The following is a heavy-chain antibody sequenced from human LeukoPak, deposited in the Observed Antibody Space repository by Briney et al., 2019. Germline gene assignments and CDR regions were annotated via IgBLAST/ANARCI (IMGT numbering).Heavy chain of an antibody. CDR1: GITFSSYW. Sequence: GGSLRLSCAASGITFSSYWMTWVRQAPGKGLEWVANIKQDGSDKRYVDSVRGRFTISRDNSKNTLYLQMNSLRAEDTAVYYCAKDRYIVVVTGIIGYWGQGTLVTVSS. CDR2: IKQDGSDK. J-gene: IGHJ4*02. D-gene: IGHD2-21*02. CDR3: AKDRYIVVVTGIIGY. V-gene: IGHV3-7*01.